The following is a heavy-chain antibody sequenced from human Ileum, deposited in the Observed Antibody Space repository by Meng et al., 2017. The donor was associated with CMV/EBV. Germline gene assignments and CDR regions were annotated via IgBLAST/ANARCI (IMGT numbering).Heavy chain of an antibody. CDR1: GGSISGFY. CDR2: ISSTGST. V-gene: IGHV4-59*01. CDR3: ARDTYYYGLDV. J-gene: IGHJ6*02. Sequence: GSLRLSCTVSGGSISGFYWSWIRQPPGKGLEWIGFISSTGSTNYSPSLKSRVTMSLDTSKNQFSLNLNSVTATDTAVYYCARDTYYYGLDVWGQGTTVTVSS.